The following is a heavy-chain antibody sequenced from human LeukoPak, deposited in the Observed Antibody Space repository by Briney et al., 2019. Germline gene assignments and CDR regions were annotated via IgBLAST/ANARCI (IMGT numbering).Heavy chain of an antibody. CDR1: GFTFSTYA. V-gene: IGHV3-23*01. Sequence: GGSLRLSCAASGFTFSTYAMIWVGQAPGKGLDWVSAITSNGDSTYFADSVKGRFTISRDNSKNTLYLQMNSLRAEDTAIYFCAKDDGSYKHAYWGQGTLVSVSS. D-gene: IGHD1-26*01. J-gene: IGHJ4*02. CDR3: AKDDGSYKHAY. CDR2: ITSNGDST.